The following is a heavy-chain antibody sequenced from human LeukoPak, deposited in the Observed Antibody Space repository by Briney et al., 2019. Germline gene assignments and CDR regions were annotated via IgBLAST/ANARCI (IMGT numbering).Heavy chain of an antibody. CDR3: ASGPSYCSSTSCYSDYYYGMDV. D-gene: IGHD2-2*01. V-gene: IGHV3-53*01. CDR2: IYSGGST. J-gene: IGHJ6*02. CDR1: GFTVSSNY. Sequence: GGSLRLSCAASGFTVSSNYMSWVRQAPGKGLEWVSVIYSGGSTYYADSVKGRFTIPRDNSKNTLYLQMNSLRAEDTAVYYCASGPSYCSSTSCYSDYYYGMDVWGQGTTVTVSS.